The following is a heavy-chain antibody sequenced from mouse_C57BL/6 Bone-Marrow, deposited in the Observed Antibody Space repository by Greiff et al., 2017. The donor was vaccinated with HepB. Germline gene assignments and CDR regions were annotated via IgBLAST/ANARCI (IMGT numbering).Heavy chain of an antibody. Sequence: LVESGPELVKPGASVKISCKASGYAFSSSWMNWVKQRPGKGLERIGRIYPGDGDTNYNGKFKGKATLTADQASSTAYIQRSSLTSEDSAVYVSAVYGNDDYWGQGTTLTVSS. J-gene: IGHJ2*01. CDR2: IYPGDGDT. CDR3: AVYGNDDY. CDR1: GYAFSSSW. V-gene: IGHV1-82*01. D-gene: IGHD2-2*01.